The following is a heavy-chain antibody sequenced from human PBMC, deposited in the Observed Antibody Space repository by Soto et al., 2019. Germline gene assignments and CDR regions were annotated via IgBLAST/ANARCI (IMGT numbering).Heavy chain of an antibody. Sequence: ASVKVSCKASGYTFTSYYMHWVRQAPGQGLEWMGTINPSGGSTSYAQKFQGRVTMTRNTSISTAYMELSSLRSEDTAVYYCAREKGSSGFDPWGQGTLVTVSS. CDR3: AREKGSSGFDP. V-gene: IGHV1-46*01. J-gene: IGHJ5*02. CDR2: INPSGGST. CDR1: GYTFTSYY. D-gene: IGHD6-6*01.